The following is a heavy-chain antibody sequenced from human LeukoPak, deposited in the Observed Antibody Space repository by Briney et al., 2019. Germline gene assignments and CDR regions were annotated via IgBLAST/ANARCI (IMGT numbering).Heavy chain of an antibody. D-gene: IGHD2-15*01. V-gene: IGHV1-69*13. CDR1: GGTFSSYA. CDR3: AREGYCSGGSCLFYYYYYGMDV. CDR2: IIPIFGTA. Sequence: SVKVSCKASGGTFSSYAISWVRQAPGQGLEWMGGIIPIFGTANYAQKFQGRVTITADESTSTAYMELSSLRSEDTAAYYCAREGYCSGGSCLFYYYYYGMDVWGQGTTVTVSS. J-gene: IGHJ6*02.